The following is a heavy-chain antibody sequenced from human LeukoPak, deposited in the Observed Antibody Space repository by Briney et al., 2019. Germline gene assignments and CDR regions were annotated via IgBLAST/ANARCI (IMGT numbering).Heavy chain of an antibody. CDR2: INSDGSST. V-gene: IGHV3-74*01. D-gene: IGHD1-1*01. J-gene: IGHJ4*02. CDR3: ARGGRIQLERRGYFDY. CDR1: GFTFSSYW. Sequence: GGSLRLSCAASGFTFSSYWMHWVRQAPGKGLVWVSRINSDGSSTSYADSVKGRFTISRDNAKNTLYLHMNSLRAEDTAVYYCARGGRIQLERRGYFDYWGQGTLVTVSS.